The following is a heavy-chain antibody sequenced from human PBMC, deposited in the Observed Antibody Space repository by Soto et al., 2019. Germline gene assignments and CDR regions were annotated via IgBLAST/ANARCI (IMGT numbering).Heavy chain of an antibody. D-gene: IGHD6-13*01. CDR2: IIPIFGTA. Sequence: SVKVSCKASGCTFSSYAISWVRQAPGQGLEWMGGIIPIFGTANYAQKFQGRVTITADESTSTAYMELSSLRSEDTAVYYCARDYSSSWHTGPYPYYGMDVWGQATTVTVSS. CDR1: GCTFSSYA. V-gene: IGHV1-69*13. J-gene: IGHJ6*02. CDR3: ARDYSSSWHTGPYPYYGMDV.